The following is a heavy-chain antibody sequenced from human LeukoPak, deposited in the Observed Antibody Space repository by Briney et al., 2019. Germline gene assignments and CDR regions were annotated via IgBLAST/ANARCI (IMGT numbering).Heavy chain of an antibody. CDR2: IKEDGGEK. CDR3: ARNARGPGDY. Sequence: GGSLRLSCAASGLTFSTYWMNWVRQAPGKGLEWVANIKEDGGEKYYVDSVKGRFTISRDNAKNSVYLQMNSLRAEDTAIYYCARNARGPGDYWGQGTVVTVSS. CDR1: GLTFSTYW. V-gene: IGHV3-7*01. J-gene: IGHJ4*02. D-gene: IGHD2-2*01.